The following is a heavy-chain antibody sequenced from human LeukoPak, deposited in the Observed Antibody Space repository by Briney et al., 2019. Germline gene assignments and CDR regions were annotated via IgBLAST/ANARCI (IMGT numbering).Heavy chain of an antibody. CDR1: GGTFSSYT. D-gene: IGHD1-26*01. CDR3: ARQATSIVGATTNWFDP. V-gene: IGHV1-69*02. Sequence: SVKVSCKASGGTFSSYTISWVRQAPGQGLEWMGRIIPILGRANYAQKFQGRVTITADKSTSTAYMELSSLRSEDTAVDDCARQATSIVGATTNWFDPWGQGTLVTVSS. J-gene: IGHJ5*02. CDR2: IIPILGRA.